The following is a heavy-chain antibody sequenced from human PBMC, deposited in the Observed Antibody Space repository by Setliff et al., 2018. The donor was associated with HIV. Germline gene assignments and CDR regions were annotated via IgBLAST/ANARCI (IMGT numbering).Heavy chain of an antibody. J-gene: IGHJ3*01. CDR3: AREWSYGAFDTFDV. D-gene: IGHD5-18*01. CDR2: INPSGSS. Sequence: LSLTCTVSGDSVNGYYWSWIRQPAGKGLEWVGRINPSGSSNYNPSLNSRVAVSLDTSKNQISLKLSSVTAADTAMYYCAREWSYGAFDTFDVWGQGTMVTVSS. CDR1: GDSVNGYY. V-gene: IGHV4-4*07.